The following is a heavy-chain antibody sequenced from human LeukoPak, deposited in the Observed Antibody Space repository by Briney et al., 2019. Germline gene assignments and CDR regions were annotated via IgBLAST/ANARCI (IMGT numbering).Heavy chain of an antibody. V-gene: IGHV3-21*01. CDR2: IDSSGSYI. Sequence: GSLRPSCSASGFIFNYYTMNWVRQAPGKGPGWIASIDSSGSYIHYAASVKGRFTISRDNARDSVYLQMNNLRADDTAVYYCARDIHSSRFDYWGHGTLVTVSS. J-gene: IGHJ4*01. D-gene: IGHD1-26*01. CDR1: GFIFNYYT. CDR3: ARDIHSSRFDY.